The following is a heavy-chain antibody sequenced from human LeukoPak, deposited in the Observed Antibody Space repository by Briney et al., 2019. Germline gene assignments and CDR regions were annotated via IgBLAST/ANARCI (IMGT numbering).Heavy chain of an antibody. J-gene: IGHJ4*02. D-gene: IGHD4-11*01. V-gene: IGHV1-2*02. CDR2: INPNSGGT. CDR3: ARADHYSHYFDY. CDR1: GYTFTGYY. Sequence: ASVKVSCKASGYTFTGYYMHLVRQAPGQGLEWMGWINPNSGGTNYAQKFQGRVTMTRDTSISTAYMELSRLRSDDTAVYYCARADHYSHYFDYWGQGTLVTVSS.